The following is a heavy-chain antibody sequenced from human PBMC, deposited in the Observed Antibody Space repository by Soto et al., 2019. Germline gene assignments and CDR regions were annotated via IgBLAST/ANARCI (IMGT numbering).Heavy chain of an antibody. CDR3: ARGGRRSPGMDV. CDR2: IYFSGST. V-gene: IGHV4-31*03. CDR1: GGSISSGGYY. Sequence: PSETVSLTCTVSGGSISSGGYYWSWIRQHPGKGLEWIGYIYFSGSTYYNPSLKSRVTISVDTSKNQFSLRLSSVTAADTAVYYCARGGRRSPGMDVWGQGTTVTVSS. J-gene: IGHJ6*02.